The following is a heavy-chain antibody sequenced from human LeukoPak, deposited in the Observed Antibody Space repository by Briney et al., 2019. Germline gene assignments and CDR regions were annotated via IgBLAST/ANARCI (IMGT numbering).Heavy chain of an antibody. Sequence: ASVKVSCKASGGSFSNYAISWVRQATGQGLEWMGWMNLNSGNTGYAQKFQGRVTMTRNTSISTAYMELSSLRSEDTAVYYCARGDSYGSDYWGQGTLVTVSS. CDR3: ARGDSYGSDY. J-gene: IGHJ4*02. V-gene: IGHV1-8*02. D-gene: IGHD5-18*01. CDR2: MNLNSGNT. CDR1: GGSFSNYA.